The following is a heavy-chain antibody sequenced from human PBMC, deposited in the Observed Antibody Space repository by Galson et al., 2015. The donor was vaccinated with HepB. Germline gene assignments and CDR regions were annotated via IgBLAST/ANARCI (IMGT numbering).Heavy chain of an antibody. Sequence: SPRLSCAASGFTFSSYWRSWVRQAPGKGLEWVANIRQDGSEKYYVDSVKGRFTISRDNAKNSLYLQMNSLRAEDTAVYYCARVAVAALYYGMDVWGQGTTVTVSS. V-gene: IGHV3-7*03. D-gene: IGHD6-19*01. CDR3: ARVAVAALYYGMDV. J-gene: IGHJ6*02. CDR2: IRQDGSEK. CDR1: GFTFSSYW.